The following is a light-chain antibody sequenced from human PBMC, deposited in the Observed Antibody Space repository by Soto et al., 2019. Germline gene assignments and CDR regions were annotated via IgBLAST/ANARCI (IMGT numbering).Light chain of an antibody. J-gene: IGKJ1*01. Sequence: DIVMTQSPDSLTVSLGERATINCKSRQSVLYSSNNENYLAWYQQKPGQPPKLLIYGASTRESGVPDRFSGSGSGADFTLTISNLQAEDVAVYYCQQYYKTPWTFGQGTKVEIK. CDR2: GAS. CDR3: QQYYKTPWT. V-gene: IGKV4-1*01. CDR1: QSVLYSSNNENY.